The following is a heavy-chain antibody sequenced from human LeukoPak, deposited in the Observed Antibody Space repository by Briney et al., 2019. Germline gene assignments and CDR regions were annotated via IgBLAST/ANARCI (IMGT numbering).Heavy chain of an antibody. D-gene: IGHD3-9*01. CDR2: IFYSGST. CDR1: GDSITSSSYY. CDR3: ARGHFDYDLKIDAFDI. Sequence: KPSETLSLTCSVSGDSITSSSYYWGWIRQPPGKGLEWIGSIFYSGSTYFTPSLKSRLAISVDTSKNQFSLKLSSVTAADTAVYFCARGHFDYDLKIDAFDIWGQGTMVTVSS. V-gene: IGHV4-39*07. J-gene: IGHJ3*02.